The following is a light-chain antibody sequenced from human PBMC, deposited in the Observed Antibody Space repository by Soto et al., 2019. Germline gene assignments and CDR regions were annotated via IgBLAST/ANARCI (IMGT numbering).Light chain of an antibody. J-gene: IGKJ5*01. CDR2: GAS. V-gene: IGKV3-11*01. CDR3: QQRADWPIT. CDR1: QSVGNN. Sequence: EVVMTQSPATLPVSPVCRFTLSCRASQSVGNNLAWYQQRPGQPPRLLIYGASTRDTGVPTRFSGSGSGTDFTLTISNLEPDDFAVYYCQQRADWPITFGQGTRLEIK.